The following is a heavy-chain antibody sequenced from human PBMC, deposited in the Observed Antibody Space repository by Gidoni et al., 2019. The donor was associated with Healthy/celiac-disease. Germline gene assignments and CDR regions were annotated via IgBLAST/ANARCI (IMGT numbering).Heavy chain of an antibody. Sequence: EVQLVESGGGLVPPGGSLKLSCSASGFTFSGSAMHGVRQASGKGLEWVGRIRSKANSYATAYAASVKGRFTISRDDSKNTAYLQMNSLKTEDTAVYYCTSLSKAAALDYWGQGTLVTVSS. J-gene: IGHJ4*02. CDR3: TSLSKAAALDY. CDR2: IRSKANSYAT. V-gene: IGHV3-73*02. CDR1: GFTFSGSA. D-gene: IGHD6-13*01.